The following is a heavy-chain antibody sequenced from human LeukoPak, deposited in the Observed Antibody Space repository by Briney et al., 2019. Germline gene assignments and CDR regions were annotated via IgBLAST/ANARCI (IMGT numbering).Heavy chain of an antibody. CDR3: ARTYQLLYFDL. V-gene: IGHV4-34*01. D-gene: IGHD2-2*01. Sequence: SETLSLTCAVYGGSFSGYYWSWIRQPPGKGLEWIGEINHSGSTNYNPSLKSRVTISVDTSKNQFSLKLSSVTAADTAVYYCARTYQLLYFDLWGRGTLVTVSS. CDR2: INHSGST. CDR1: GGSFSGYY. J-gene: IGHJ2*01.